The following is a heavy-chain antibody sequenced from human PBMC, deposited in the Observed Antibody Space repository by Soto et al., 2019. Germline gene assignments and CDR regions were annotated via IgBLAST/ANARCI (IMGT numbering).Heavy chain of an antibody. D-gene: IGHD2-21*01. J-gene: IGHJ4*02. CDR2: ISWNSGSI. V-gene: IGHV3-9*01. CDR1: GFTFDDYA. CDR3: AKEEEIGYYFDY. Sequence: GGSLRLSCAASGFTFDDYAMHWVRQAPGKGLEWVSGISWNSGSIGYADSVKGRFTISRDNAKNSLYLQMNSLRAEDTALYYCAKEEEIGYYFDYWGQGTLVTVSS.